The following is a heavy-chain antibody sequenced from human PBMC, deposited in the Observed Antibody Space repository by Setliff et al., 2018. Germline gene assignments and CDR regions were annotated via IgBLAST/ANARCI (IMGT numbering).Heavy chain of an antibody. CDR1: GGTFSSYA. D-gene: IGHD4-17*01. CDR2: ISLYDGHT. V-gene: IGHV1-18*01. J-gene: IGHJ4*02. Sequence: ASVKVSCKASGGTFSSYAISWVRQAPGQGLEWMGFISLYDGHTNYAQNFQGRLTVTTDTSTSTAYMELSSLRAEDTAVYYCARLRKDYGDYYYFDYWGQGTLVTVSS. CDR3: ARLRKDYGDYYYFDY.